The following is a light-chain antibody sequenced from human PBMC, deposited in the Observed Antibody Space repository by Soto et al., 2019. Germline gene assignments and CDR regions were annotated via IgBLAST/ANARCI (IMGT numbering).Light chain of an antibody. Sequence: QSVLTQPASVSGSPGQSITISCSGTSSDVGGYIFVSWYQQYPGKAPKLMIYEVSNRPSGVPSRFSGSKSGKTASLTISGRQAEDEADYYCNSYTSNRTYVFGTGTKLTVL. CDR2: EVS. J-gene: IGLJ1*01. CDR3: NSYTSNRTYV. V-gene: IGLV2-14*01. CDR1: SSDVGGYIF.